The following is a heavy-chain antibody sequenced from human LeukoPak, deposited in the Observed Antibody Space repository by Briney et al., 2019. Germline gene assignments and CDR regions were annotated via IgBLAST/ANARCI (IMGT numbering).Heavy chain of an antibody. Sequence: GGSLRLSCAASRFTFSNYWMHWVRQAPGKGLVWVSRINSDGSSISYADSVKDRFTISRDNAKNTLYLQMNSLRAEDTSVYYCARRAAALGAFDYWGQGTLVTVSS. CDR1: RFTFSNYW. V-gene: IGHV3-74*01. CDR2: INSDGSSI. CDR3: ARRAAALGAFDY. J-gene: IGHJ4*02. D-gene: IGHD6-13*01.